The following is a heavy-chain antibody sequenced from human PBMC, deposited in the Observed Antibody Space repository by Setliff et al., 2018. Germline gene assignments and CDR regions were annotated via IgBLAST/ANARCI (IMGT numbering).Heavy chain of an antibody. J-gene: IGHJ4*02. CDR2: IRNDGSSQ. CDR3: ARDKGVISLDY. Sequence: GGSLRLSCIMSGFSAASGFTFSSSGMHWVRQAPGKGLEWVTFIRNDGSSQYYADSVKGRFTVSRDNSRNTLYLDMNSLRGEDTAVYYCARDKGVISLDYWGQGTLVTVSS. D-gene: IGHD3-16*02. CDR1: GFTFSSSG. V-gene: IGHV3-30*02.